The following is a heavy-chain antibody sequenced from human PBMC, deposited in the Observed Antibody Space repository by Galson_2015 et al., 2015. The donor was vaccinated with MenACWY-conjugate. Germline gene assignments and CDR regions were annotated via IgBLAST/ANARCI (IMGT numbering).Heavy chain of an antibody. CDR3: ARDRWGYWFDP. CDR1: GGSISSTTYY. Sequence: QVQLQESGPGLVKPSETLSLTCTVSGGSISSTTYYWGWIRQPPGKGLEWIGSIYYSGSTYYNPSLKSRVTMSVDTSKNQFSLKLSSVTAADTAVYYCARDRWGYWFDPWGQGTRVTVSS. CDR2: IYYSGST. J-gene: IGHJ5*02. V-gene: IGHV4-39*07. D-gene: IGHD2-21*01.